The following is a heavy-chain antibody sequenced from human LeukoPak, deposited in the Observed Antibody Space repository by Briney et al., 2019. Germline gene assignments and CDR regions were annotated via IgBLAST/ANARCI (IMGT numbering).Heavy chain of an antibody. V-gene: IGHV3-48*03. D-gene: IGHD5-12*01. CDR2: ISSSGSTI. CDR3: AKFGGYDDYFDY. Sequence: GGSLRLSCAASGFTFSSYEMNWVRQAPGKGLEWVSYISSSGSTIYNADSVKGRFTISRDNAKNSLYLQMNSLRAEDTAVYYCAKFGGYDDYFDYWGQGTLVTVSS. J-gene: IGHJ4*02. CDR1: GFTFSSYE.